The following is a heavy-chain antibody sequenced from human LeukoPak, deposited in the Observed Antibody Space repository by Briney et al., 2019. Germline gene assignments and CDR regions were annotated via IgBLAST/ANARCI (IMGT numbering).Heavy chain of an antibody. D-gene: IGHD1-26*01. Sequence: GGSLRLSCVASGFTFSQYSMNWVRQAPGKGLEWLAYISGRTSTIHYADSVRGRFTISRDNAKKSLYLEMNSLRGEDTGVYYCARLVGASTLIDYWGQGTLSPSPQ. V-gene: IGHV3-48*04. CDR3: ARLVGASTLIDY. CDR1: GFTFSQYS. CDR2: ISGRTSTI. J-gene: IGHJ4*02.